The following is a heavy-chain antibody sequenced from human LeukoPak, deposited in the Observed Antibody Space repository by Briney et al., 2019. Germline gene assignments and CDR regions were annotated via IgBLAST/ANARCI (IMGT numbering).Heavy chain of an antibody. V-gene: IGHV3-74*01. CDR3: ARNIYDSSGYYPLYYYYYYMDV. CDR2: INSDGSST. D-gene: IGHD3-22*01. CDR1: GFTFSSYW. J-gene: IGHJ6*03. Sequence: PGGSLRLSCAASGFTFSSYWMHWVRQAPGKGLVWVSRINSDGSSTSYADSVKGRFTISRDNAKNTLYLQMNSLRAEDTAVYYCARNIYDSSGYYPLYYYYYYMDVWGKGTTVIVSS.